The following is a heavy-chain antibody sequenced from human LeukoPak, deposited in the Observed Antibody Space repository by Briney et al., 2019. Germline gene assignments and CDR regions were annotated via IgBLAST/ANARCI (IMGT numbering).Heavy chain of an antibody. J-gene: IGHJ4*02. D-gene: IGHD3-3*01. CDR1: GYTFTGYY. CDR2: ISAYNGNT. V-gene: IGHV1-18*04. Sequence: RASVKVSCKASGYTFTGYYMHWVRQAPGQGLEWMGWISAYNGNTNYAQKLQGRVTMTTDTSTSTAYMQLRSLRSDDTAVYYCARDTSEWSMEYWGQGTLVTVSS. CDR3: ARDTSEWSMEY.